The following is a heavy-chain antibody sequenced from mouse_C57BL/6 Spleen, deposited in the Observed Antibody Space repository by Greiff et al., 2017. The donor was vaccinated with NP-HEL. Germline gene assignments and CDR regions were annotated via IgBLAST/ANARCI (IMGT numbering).Heavy chain of an antibody. Sequence: VQLQQSGTVLARPGASVKMSCTTSGYTFPSYWMHWVQQRPGQGLEWIGAIYPGNSDTSYTPKFKGKAKLTAVTSASTAYLERSSLTNEDSAVYYCTRTTGDAMDYWGQGTSVTVSS. CDR1: GYTFPSYW. CDR3: TRTTGDAMDY. J-gene: IGHJ4*01. D-gene: IGHD1-1*01. CDR2: IYPGNSDT. V-gene: IGHV1-5*01.